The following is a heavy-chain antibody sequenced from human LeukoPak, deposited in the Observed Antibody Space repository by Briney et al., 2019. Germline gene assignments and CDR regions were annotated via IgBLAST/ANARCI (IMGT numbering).Heavy chain of an antibody. CDR1: GFTFSSYG. CDR3: ARWYYYDSSGYYDFDY. Sequence: GRSLRLSCAASGFTFSSYGMHWVRQAPGKGLEWVAVIWYDGSNKYYADSVKGRFTISRDNSKNTLYLQMNSLRAEDTAVYYCARWYYYDSSGYYDFDYWGQGTLVTVSS. CDR2: IWYDGSNK. J-gene: IGHJ4*02. D-gene: IGHD3-22*01. V-gene: IGHV3-33*01.